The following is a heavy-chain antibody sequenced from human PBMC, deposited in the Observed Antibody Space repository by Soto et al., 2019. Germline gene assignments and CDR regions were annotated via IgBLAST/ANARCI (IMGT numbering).Heavy chain of an antibody. V-gene: IGHV4-4*02. CDR3: ARVLRGWFDP. CDR1: GGSITSANW. CDR2: ISHSGIT. J-gene: IGHJ5*02. Sequence: QVQLQESGPGLVKPSGTLSLTCAVSGGSITSANWWTWVRHPPGGGLEWIGEISHSGITNYKASLKSRVTMSVDKTKNDVSLKLTSVTAADTAVYYCARVLRGWFDPWGQGTPVTVSS.